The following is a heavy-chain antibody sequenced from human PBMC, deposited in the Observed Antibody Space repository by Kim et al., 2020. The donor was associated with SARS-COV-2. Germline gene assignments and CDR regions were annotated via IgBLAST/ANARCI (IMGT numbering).Heavy chain of an antibody. V-gene: IGHV5-51*01. CDR3: ARHMGGWNTMIGPKQYYFDY. CDR1: GYSFTSYW. Sequence: GESLKISCKGSGYSFTSYWIGWVRQMPGKGLEWMGIIYPGDSDTRYSPSFQGQVTISVDKSISTAYLQWSSLKASDTAMYYCARHMGGWNTMIGPKQYYFDYWGQGTLVTVSS. CDR2: IYPGDSDT. D-gene: IGHD3-22*01. J-gene: IGHJ4*02.